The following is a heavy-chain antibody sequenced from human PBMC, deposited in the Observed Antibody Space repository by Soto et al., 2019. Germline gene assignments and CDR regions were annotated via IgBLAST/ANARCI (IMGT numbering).Heavy chain of an antibody. J-gene: IGHJ5*02. CDR3: ARAASGVEAATLDWFDP. D-gene: IGHD2-15*01. Sequence: SETLSLTCTVSGGSISSGGYYWSWIRQHPGKGLEWIGYIYYSGSTYYNPALKSRVTISVDTSKNQFSLKLSSVTAADTAVYYCARAASGVEAATLDWFDPWGQGTLVTVSS. V-gene: IGHV4-31*03. CDR1: GGSISSGGYY. CDR2: IYYSGST.